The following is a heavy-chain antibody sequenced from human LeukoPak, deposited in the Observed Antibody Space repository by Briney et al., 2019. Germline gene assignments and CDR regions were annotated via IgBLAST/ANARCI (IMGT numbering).Heavy chain of an antibody. CDR3: ARGYVEPGY. D-gene: IGHD3-16*01. J-gene: IGHJ4*02. CDR1: GYTFTSYD. Sequence: GASVKVSCKASGYTFTSYDINWVRQAPGQGLEWMGIINPNGGSTSYAQKFQGRVTMTRDMSTSTVYMELSSLRSEDTAVYYCARGYVEPGYWGQGTLVTVSS. V-gene: IGHV1-46*01. CDR2: INPNGGST.